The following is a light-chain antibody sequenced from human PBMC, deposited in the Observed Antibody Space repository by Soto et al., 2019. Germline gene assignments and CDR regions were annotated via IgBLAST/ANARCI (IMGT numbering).Light chain of an antibody. Sequence: QSALTQPASVSGSPGQSITISCTGTSSDVGGYNYVSWYQQHPGKAPKLMIYEVSNRPSGVSNRFSGSKSGNTASLTISGLQAEDEAGYSGSSYTSSSTLVFGTGTKVTVL. CDR2: EVS. J-gene: IGLJ1*01. CDR3: SSYTSSSTLV. CDR1: SSDVGGYNY. V-gene: IGLV2-14*01.